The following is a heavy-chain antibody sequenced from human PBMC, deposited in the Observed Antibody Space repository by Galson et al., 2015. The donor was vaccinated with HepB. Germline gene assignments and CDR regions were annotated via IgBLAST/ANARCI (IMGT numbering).Heavy chain of an antibody. D-gene: IGHD6-13*01. Sequence: SLRLSCAASGFTFSNAWMSWVRQAPGKGLEWVGRIKSKTDGGTTDYAAPVKGRFTISRDDSKNTLYLQMNSLKTEDTAVYYCTTDTVSSRIAAAAKGLYYFDYWGQGTLVTVSS. CDR2: IKSKTDGGTT. CDR3: TTDTVSSRIAAAAKGLYYFDY. J-gene: IGHJ4*02. CDR1: GFTFSNAW. V-gene: IGHV3-15*01.